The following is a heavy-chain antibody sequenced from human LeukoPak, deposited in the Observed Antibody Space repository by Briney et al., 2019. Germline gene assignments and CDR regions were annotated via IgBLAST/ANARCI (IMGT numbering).Heavy chain of an antibody. CDR2: ITSSSDSI. V-gene: IGHV3-48*02. CDR3: ARDPGYSRSTSYGSFDH. CDR1: GFTFSAYS. J-gene: IGHJ4*02. D-gene: IGHD1-26*01. Sequence: GGSLRLSCATSGFTFSAYSMIWVRQTPGKGLECLSYITSSSDSIHYADSVRGRFTVSRDNAKNSLYLQMNSLRDEDTAVYYCARDPGYSRSTSYGSFDHRAQATLAPVFS.